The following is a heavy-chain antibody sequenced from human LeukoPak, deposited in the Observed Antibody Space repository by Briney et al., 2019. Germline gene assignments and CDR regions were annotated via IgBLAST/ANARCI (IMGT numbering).Heavy chain of an antibody. V-gene: IGHV1-18*01. CDR2: ISAYNGNT. D-gene: IGHD3-10*01. CDR1: VYTFTSYG. CDR3: ARVSDYYGSGSPGFDP. Sequence: ASVTVSCKASVYTFTSYGISWVRQAPGQGLEWMGWISAYNGNTNYAQKLQGRVTMTTDTSTSTAYMELRSLRSDDTAVYYCARVSDYYGSGSPGFDPWGQGTLVTVSS. J-gene: IGHJ5*02.